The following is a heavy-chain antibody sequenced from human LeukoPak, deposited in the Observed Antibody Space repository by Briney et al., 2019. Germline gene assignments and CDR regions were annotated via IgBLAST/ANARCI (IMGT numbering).Heavy chain of an antibody. CDR1: GFTFSSYG. V-gene: IGHV3-30*18. Sequence: PGGSLRLSCAASGFTFSSYGMHWVRQAPGKGLEWVAVISYDGSNKYYADSVKGRFTISRDNSKNTLYLQMNSLRAEDTAVYYCAKEAYFDWLLSYYYYYGMDVWGQGTTVTVSS. CDR3: AKEAYFDWLLSYYYYYGMDV. J-gene: IGHJ6*02. CDR2: ISYDGSNK. D-gene: IGHD3-9*01.